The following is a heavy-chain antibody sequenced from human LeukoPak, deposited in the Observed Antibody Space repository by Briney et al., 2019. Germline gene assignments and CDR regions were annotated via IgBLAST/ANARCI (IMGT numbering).Heavy chain of an antibody. V-gene: IGHV1-8*01. CDR1: GYTFTSYD. CDR3: ARGSKETARSFWYFDL. CDR2: MNPNSGNT. D-gene: IGHD2-21*02. Sequence: ASVKVSCKASGYTFTSYDINGVRQATGQGLEWMGWMNPNSGNTGYAQKFQGRVTMTRNTSISTAYMELSSLRSEDTAVYYCARGSKETARSFWYFDLWGRGTLVTVSS. J-gene: IGHJ2*01.